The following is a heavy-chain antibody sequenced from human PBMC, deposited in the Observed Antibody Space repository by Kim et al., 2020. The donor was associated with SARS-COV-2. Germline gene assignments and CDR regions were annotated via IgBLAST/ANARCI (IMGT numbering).Heavy chain of an antibody. CDR3: ARILVVPAANYYYGMDV. V-gene: IGHV4-34*01. Sequence: SETLSLTCAVYGGSFSGYYWSWIRQPPGKGLEWIGEINHSGSTNYNPSLKSRVTISVDTSKNQFSLKLSSVTAADTAVYYCARILVVPAANYYYGMDVWGQGTTVTVSS. D-gene: IGHD2-2*01. CDR1: GGSFSGYY. J-gene: IGHJ6*02. CDR2: INHSGST.